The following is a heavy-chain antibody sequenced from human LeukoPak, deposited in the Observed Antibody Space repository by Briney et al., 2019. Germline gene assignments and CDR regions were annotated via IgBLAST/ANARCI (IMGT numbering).Heavy chain of an antibody. Sequence: GGSLRLSCAASGFTFSSYAMHWVRQAPGKGLEWVAVISYDGTIKYYADSVKGRFTISRDNSKNTLYLQTNSLRAEDTAVYYCARKDSGRYIRPFDYWGQGTLVTVSS. CDR1: GFTFSSYA. J-gene: IGHJ4*02. D-gene: IGHD3-10*01. CDR3: ARKDSGRYIRPFDY. V-gene: IGHV3-30*04. CDR2: ISYDGTIK.